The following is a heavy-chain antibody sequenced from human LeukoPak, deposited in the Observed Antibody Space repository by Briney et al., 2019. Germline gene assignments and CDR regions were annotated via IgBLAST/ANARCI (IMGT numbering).Heavy chain of an antibody. CDR3: ARGGVVVTAPFDS. CDR1: GYTFTSYG. V-gene: IGHV1-18*01. D-gene: IGHD2-21*02. Sequence: ASVKVSCTASGYTFTSYGISWVRQAPGQGLEWMGWISAYNGNTNYAHNLQGRVTMTTDTSTSTAYMEPSSLRSDDTAVYYCARGGVVVTAPFDSWGQGTLVTASS. J-gene: IGHJ4*02. CDR2: ISAYNGNT.